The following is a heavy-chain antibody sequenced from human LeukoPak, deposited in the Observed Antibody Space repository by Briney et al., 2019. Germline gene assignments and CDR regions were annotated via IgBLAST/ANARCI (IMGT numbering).Heavy chain of an antibody. CDR1: GFSFSTYS. J-gene: IGHJ4*02. CDR3: AKGVHSSGWWGTPPRDYLDY. Sequence: GGSLRLSCAASGFSFSTYSMNWVRQAPGKGLEWVANIWYDGINKYYADSAKGRFTISRDNSKNTLYLRMNSLTAEDTAVYYCAKGVHSSGWWGTPPRDYLDYWGQGTLVTVSS. D-gene: IGHD6-19*01. CDR2: IWYDGINK. V-gene: IGHV3-33*06.